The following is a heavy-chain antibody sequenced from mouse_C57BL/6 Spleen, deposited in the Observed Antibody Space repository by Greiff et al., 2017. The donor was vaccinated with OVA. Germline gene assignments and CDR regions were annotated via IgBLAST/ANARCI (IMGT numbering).Heavy chain of an antibody. J-gene: IGHJ1*03. CDR2: IYPGSGNT. V-gene: IGHV1-84*01. CDR1: GYTFTDYY. D-gene: IGHD1-1*01. CDR3: ARGLGYYGSSPWYFDV. Sequence: QVQLQQSGPELVKPGASVKISCKASGYTFTDYYINWVKQRPGQGLEWIGWIYPGSGNTKYNEKFKGKATLTVDTSSSTAYMQLSSLTSEDSAVYFCARGLGYYGSSPWYFDVWGTGTTVTVSS.